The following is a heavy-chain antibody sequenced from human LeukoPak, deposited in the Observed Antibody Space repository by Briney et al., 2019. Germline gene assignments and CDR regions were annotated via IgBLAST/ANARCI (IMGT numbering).Heavy chain of an antibody. CDR2: IWYDGSNK. CDR3: AREAFVLRSLEWFPNYLDY. D-gene: IGHD3-3*01. V-gene: IGHV3-33*01. Sequence: GGSLRLSCAASGFTFSSYGMHWVRQAPGKGLEWVAVIWYDGSNKYYADSVKGRFTISRDNSKNTLYLQMNSLRAEDTAVYYCAREAFVLRSLEWFPNYLDYWGQGTLVTVSS. CDR1: GFTFSSYG. J-gene: IGHJ4*02.